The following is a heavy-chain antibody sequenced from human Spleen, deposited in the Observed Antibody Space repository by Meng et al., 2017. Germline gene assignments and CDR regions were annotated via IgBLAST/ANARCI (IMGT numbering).Heavy chain of an antibody. CDR1: GFTFSTYA. J-gene: IGHJ4*02. D-gene: IGHD4-17*01. CDR3: AKDITVTTSGF. CDR2: ISGSGGST. V-gene: IGHV3-23*01. Sequence: EVQLLESGGGLVQPGGSLRLSCAASGFTFSTYAMTWVRQAPGKGLDWVSTISGSGGSTYYPDSVKDRFTISRDNSKNTLYLQMNRLRAEDTAVYYCAKDITVTTSGFWGQGTLVTVSS.